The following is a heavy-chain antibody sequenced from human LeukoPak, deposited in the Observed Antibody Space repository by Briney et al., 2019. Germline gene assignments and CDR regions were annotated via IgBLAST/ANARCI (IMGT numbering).Heavy chain of an antibody. V-gene: IGHV4-31*03. CDR1: GGSISSGDYY. CDR3: ARDLRYYYGMDA. CDR2: IYYSGDT. J-gene: IGHJ6*02. Sequence: SQTLSLTCTVSGGSISSGDYYWSWIRQHPGKGLQWIGYIYYSGDTYYNPSLKSRLSISIDTSENQFSLNLNSVTAADTAVYYCARDLRYYYGMDAWGQGTTVTVSS.